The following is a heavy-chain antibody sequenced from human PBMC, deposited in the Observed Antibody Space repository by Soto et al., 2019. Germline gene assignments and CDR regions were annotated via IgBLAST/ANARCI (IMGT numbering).Heavy chain of an antibody. V-gene: IGHV4-59*01. CDR1: GGSISSYY. J-gene: IGHJ4*02. Sequence: QVQLQKSGPGLVKPSETLSLTCTVSGGSISSYYWSWIRQPPGKGLEWIGYIYYSGSTNYNPSLKSRVTLSVDTSKNQFSLTLSSVTAADTAVYYCAAYSSGLGYWGQGTLVTVSS. D-gene: IGHD6-19*01. CDR3: AAYSSGLGY. CDR2: IYYSGST.